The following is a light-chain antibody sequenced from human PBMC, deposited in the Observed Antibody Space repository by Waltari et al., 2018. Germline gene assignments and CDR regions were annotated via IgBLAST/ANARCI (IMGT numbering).Light chain of an antibody. V-gene: IGKV3-20*01. CDR2: GAS. J-gene: IGKJ3*01. Sequence: ETVLTQSPGTLSLSPGERATLSCRASQSVRSSYLAWYPQKPGQAPRLLIYGASSRATGIPDRFSGSRSGTDFTLTISRLEPEDFAVYYCQQYVNTRLTFGPGTKVDIK. CDR3: QQYVNTRLT. CDR1: QSVRSSY.